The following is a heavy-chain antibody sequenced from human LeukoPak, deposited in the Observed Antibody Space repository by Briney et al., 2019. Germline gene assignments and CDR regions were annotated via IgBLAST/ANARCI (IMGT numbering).Heavy chain of an antibody. CDR1: GFTFSSYA. D-gene: IGHD3-10*01. CDR3: AKGRVRGVIIQDY. Sequence: PGGSLRLSCAASGFTFSSYAMSWVRQAPGKGLEWVSVISGSGGSTYYADSVKGRFTISRDNSKNTLYLQMNSLRAEDTAVYYCAKGRVRGVIIQDYWGQGTLVTVSS. CDR2: ISGSGGST. V-gene: IGHV3-23*01. J-gene: IGHJ4*02.